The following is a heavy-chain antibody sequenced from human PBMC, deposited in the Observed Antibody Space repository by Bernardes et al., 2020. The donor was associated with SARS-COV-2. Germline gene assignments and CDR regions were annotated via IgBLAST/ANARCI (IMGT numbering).Heavy chain of an antibody. Sequence: LRLSCAASGFTFSSYGMHWVRQAPGKGLEWVAVISYDGSNKYYADSVKGRFTISRDNSKNTLYLQMNSLRAEDTAVYYCAKDRVVTMYYFDYWGQGTLVTVSS. J-gene: IGHJ4*02. CDR2: ISYDGSNK. D-gene: IGHD2-21*02. V-gene: IGHV3-30*18. CDR1: GFTFSSYG. CDR3: AKDRVVTMYYFDY.